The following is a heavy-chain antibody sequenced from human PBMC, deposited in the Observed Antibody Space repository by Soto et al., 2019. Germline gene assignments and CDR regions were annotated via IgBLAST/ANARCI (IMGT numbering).Heavy chain of an antibody. J-gene: IGHJ4*02. Sequence: QVQLVQSGAEVKKPGASVKVSCKASGYTFTNHGISWVRQAPGQGLEWLGWISGHNGNTKYAQRLKGRVTMTADTSRSTAYMELRSLRSDDTAVYYCARDLYPLAYYLDFWGQGTLVTVSS. CDR1: GYTFTNHG. V-gene: IGHV1-18*04. CDR3: ARDLYPLAYYLDF. D-gene: IGHD2-8*01. CDR2: ISGHNGNT.